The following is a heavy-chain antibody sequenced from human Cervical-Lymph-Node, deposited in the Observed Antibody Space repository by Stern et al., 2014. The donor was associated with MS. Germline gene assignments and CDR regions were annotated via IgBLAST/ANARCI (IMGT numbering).Heavy chain of an antibody. V-gene: IGHV3-30*04. J-gene: IGHJ4*02. CDR3: AKGGSGSYLD. Sequence: AQLEESGGGVVQPGRSLGLSCAASGFVFRRYALHWVRQAPGKGLDWVALISYDGRDKYYTDSVKGRFTVSRDNSNNTVDLEMNSLRLEDTAVYYCAKGGSGSYLDWGQGSLVTVSS. D-gene: IGHD1-26*01. CDR2: ISYDGRDK. CDR1: GFVFRRYA.